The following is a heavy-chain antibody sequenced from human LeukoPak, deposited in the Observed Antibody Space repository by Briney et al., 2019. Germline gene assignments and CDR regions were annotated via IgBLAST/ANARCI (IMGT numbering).Heavy chain of an antibody. CDR3: ARDLSGITGYTYGRGIDY. V-gene: IGHV3-7*01. Sequence: ETLSLTCTVSGYSISSGYYWGWIRQSPGKGLEWVANIKKDGSEKYYVDSVKGRFTISRDNAKTSLYLQMNSLRAEDTAVYYCARDLSGITGYTYGRGIDYWGQGTLVTVSS. CDR2: IKKDGSEK. D-gene: IGHD5-18*01. J-gene: IGHJ4*02. CDR1: GYSISSGYY.